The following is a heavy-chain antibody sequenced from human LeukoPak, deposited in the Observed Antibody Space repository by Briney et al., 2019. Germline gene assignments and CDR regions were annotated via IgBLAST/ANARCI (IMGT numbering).Heavy chain of an antibody. CDR3: ARVNIGYSKSRGMDV. CDR2: INPNSGGT. V-gene: IGHV1-2*02. Sequence: ASVKVSCKASGYTFTGYYMHWVRQAPGQGLEWMGWINPNSGGTNYAQSFRGRVTLTRDTSISTAYMELSRLRSDDTAVYYCARVNIGYSKSRGMDVWGQGTTVTVSS. CDR1: GYTFTGYY. J-gene: IGHJ6*02. D-gene: IGHD4-11*01.